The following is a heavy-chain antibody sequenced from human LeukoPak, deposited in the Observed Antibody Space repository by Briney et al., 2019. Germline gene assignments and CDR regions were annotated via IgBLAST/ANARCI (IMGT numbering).Heavy chain of an antibody. V-gene: IGHV4-59*11. CDR2: IYYSGST. Sequence: SETLSLTCTVSGGSISSHYWSWIRQPPGKGLEWIGYIYYSGSTNYNPSLKSRVTISVDTSKNQFSLKLGSVTAADTAVYYCARATEDYGSGSYLYYFDYWGQGTLVTVSS. CDR1: GGSISSHY. J-gene: IGHJ4*02. CDR3: ARATEDYGSGSYLYYFDY. D-gene: IGHD3-10*01.